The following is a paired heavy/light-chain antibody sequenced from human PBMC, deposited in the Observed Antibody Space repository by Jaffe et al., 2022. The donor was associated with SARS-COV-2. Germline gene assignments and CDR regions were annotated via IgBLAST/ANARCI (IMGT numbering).Light chain of an antibody. V-gene: IGKV1-27*01. CDR1: QGISNY. J-gene: IGKJ1*01. Sequence: DIQMTQSPSSLSASVGDRVTITCRASQGISNYLAWYQQKPGKAPKLLIYAASTLQSGVPSRFSGSGSGTDFTLTISSLQPEDVATYYCQKYNSAPPTFGQGTKVEIK. CDR2: AAS. CDR3: QKYNSAPPT.
Heavy chain of an antibody. CDR1: GFTFSDYY. V-gene: IGHV3-11*01. CDR2: LSSGGTTI. J-gene: IGHJ4*02. Sequence: QVQLVESGGGLVKPGGSLRLSCAASGFTFSDYYMSWIRQAPGKGLEWVSYLSSGGTTISYADSVKGRFTISRDNPKNSLFLQMNSLRAEDTAVYYCARGREFYYDTGGFSDYWGQGTLVTVSS. D-gene: IGHD3-22*01. CDR3: ARGREFYYDTGGFSDY.